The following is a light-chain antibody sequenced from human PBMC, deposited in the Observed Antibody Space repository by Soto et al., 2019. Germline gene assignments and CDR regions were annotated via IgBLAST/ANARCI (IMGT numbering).Light chain of an antibody. J-gene: IGLJ2*01. CDR2: DDR. CDR1: NIGRKS. Sequence: SYELTQPPSVSVAPGQTASITCGGTNIGRKSVHWYQQKPGQAPVVVVYDDRDRPSGSPERFSGANSGNTAALTISRVEAGDEADYYCQLWDSNSDHVVFGGGTKLTVL. CDR3: QLWDSNSDHVV. V-gene: IGLV3-21*02.